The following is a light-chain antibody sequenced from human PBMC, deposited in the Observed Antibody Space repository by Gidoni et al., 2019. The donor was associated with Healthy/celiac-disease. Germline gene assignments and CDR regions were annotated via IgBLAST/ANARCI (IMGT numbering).Light chain of an antibody. Sequence: DPVSITCRASQSISSYLNWYQQKPGKAPKLLIYAASSLQSGVPSSFSGSGSGTDFTLTISSLQPEDFSTYYCHQSYSTLMYTFGQGTKLEIK. CDR2: AAS. CDR3: HQSYSTLMYT. CDR1: QSISSY. V-gene: IGKV1-39*01. J-gene: IGKJ2*01.